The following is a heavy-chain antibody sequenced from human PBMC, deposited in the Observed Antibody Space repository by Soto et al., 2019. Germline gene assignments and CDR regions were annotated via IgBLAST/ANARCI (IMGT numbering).Heavy chain of an antibody. CDR2: IYYSGST. D-gene: IGHD6-6*01. J-gene: IGHJ5*02. CDR3: ARDRARQARPRDWFDP. V-gene: IGHV4-30-4*01. Sequence: QVQLQESGPGLVKPSQTLSLTCTVSGGSISSGDYYWSWIRQPPGKGLEWIGYIYYSGSTYYNPSLKSRVTISVDTSKNQFSLKLSSVTAADTAVYYCARDRARQARPRDWFDPWGQGTLVTVSS. CDR1: GGSISSGDYY.